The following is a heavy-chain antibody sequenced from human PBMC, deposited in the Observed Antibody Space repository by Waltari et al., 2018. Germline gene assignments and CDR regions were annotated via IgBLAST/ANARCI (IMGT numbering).Heavy chain of an antibody. CDR2: VNPQSGET. V-gene: IGHV1-2*06. Sequence: QVQLVQSGAEVKKSGASVKVSCKASGYTFTDFFIHWVRQAPGQGVGWVRRVNPQSGETSYEQRFQGRVTMTGDTSISTAYMEVTGLRSDDTAIYYCARSGGGTTSFGVAEWGQGSLVTVSS. J-gene: IGHJ4*02. D-gene: IGHD3-3*01. CDR3: ARSGGGTTSFGVAE. CDR1: GYTFTDFF.